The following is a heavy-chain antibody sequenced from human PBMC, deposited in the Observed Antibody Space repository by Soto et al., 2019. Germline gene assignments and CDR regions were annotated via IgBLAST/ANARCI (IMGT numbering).Heavy chain of an antibody. V-gene: IGHV4-34*01. CDR3: GRGGGSGWYVDY. CDR2: INHSGST. D-gene: IGHD6-19*01. CDR1: SGSFSGYY. J-gene: IGHJ4*02. Sequence: QVQLQQWGAGLLKPSETLSLTCAVYSGSFSGYYLSWIRQPPGKGLEWIGEINHSGSTNYNPSLKSRVTISVATSKNQFSLKLSSVTAAATAGYYCGRGGGSGWYVDYWGKGTLVTVSS.